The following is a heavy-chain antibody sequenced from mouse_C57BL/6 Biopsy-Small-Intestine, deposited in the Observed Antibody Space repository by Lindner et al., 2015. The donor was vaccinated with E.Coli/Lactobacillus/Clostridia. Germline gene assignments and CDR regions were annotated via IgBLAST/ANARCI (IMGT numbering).Heavy chain of an antibody. J-gene: IGHJ3*01. D-gene: IGHD4-1*01. V-gene: IGHV1-42*01. CDR3: ARGETDPGFTY. CDR1: GNSFTGYY. CDR2: INPSNGDI. Sequence: VQLQESGPELVKPGASVKISCKASGNSFTGYYMSWVKQSPEKSLEWIGEINPSNGDITYNRKFKAKATLTVDKSSSTAYMQLKSLTSEDSAVYYCARGETDPGFTYWGQGTLVTVSA.